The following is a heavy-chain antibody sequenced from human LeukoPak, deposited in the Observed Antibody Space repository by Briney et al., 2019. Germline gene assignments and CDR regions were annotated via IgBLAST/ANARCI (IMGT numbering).Heavy chain of an antibody. CDR1: GFTFSSYW. J-gene: IGHJ4*02. D-gene: IGHD5-18*01. CDR3: ARDLSGVTGYTYGRGIDY. V-gene: IGHV3-7*01. CDR2: IKKDGSEK. Sequence: SGGFLRLSCAASGFTFSSYWMSWVRQAPGKGLEWVANIKKDGSEKYYVDSVKGRFTISRDNAKTSLYLQMNSLRAEDTAVYYCARDLSGVTGYTYGRGIDYWGQGTLVTVSS.